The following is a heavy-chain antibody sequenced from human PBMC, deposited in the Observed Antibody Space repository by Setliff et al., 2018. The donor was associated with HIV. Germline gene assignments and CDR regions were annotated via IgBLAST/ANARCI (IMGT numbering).Heavy chain of an antibody. V-gene: IGHV4-61*02. J-gene: IGHJ5*02. D-gene: IGHD3-10*01. CDR2: IYTSGST. CDR1: GGSISSGSYY. CDR3: ARHSGVASPNWFDP. Sequence: PSETLSLTCTVSGGSISSGSYYWSWIRQPAGKGLEWIGRIYTSGSTNYNPSLKSRVTISVDTSKNQFSLKLRSVTTADTAVYYCARHSGVASPNWFDPWGQGTLVTVSS.